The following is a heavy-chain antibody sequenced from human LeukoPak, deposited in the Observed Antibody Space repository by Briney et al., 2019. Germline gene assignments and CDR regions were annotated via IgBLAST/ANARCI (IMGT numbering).Heavy chain of an antibody. CDR1: GFTVSSNY. CDR2: ISSSSSTI. V-gene: IGHV3-48*04. J-gene: IGHJ3*02. D-gene: IGHD7-27*01. CDR3: ARLTGDAFDI. Sequence: GGSLRLSCAASGFTVSSNYMGWVRQAPGKGLEWVSYISSSSSTIYYADSVKGRFTISRDNAKNSLYLQMNSLRAEDTAVYYCARLTGDAFDIWGQGTMVTVSS.